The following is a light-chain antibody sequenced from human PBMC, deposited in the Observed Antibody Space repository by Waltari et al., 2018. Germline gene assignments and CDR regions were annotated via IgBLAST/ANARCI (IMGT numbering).Light chain of an antibody. V-gene: IGLV3-19*01. J-gene: IGLJ2*01. Sequence: TQDPSVSVAVGQTVRITCQGDSLRSYYASWYQQRPGQVPRLVMYDKNSRPSGVPDRFSGSSSDDTASLTITGAQAEDEAYYYCHSRDAHDPRGAFGGGTKLTVL. CDR3: HSRDAHDPRGA. CDR1: SLRSYY. CDR2: DKN.